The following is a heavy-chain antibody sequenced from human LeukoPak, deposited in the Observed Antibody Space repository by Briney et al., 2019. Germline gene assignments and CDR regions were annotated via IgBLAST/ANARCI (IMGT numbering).Heavy chain of an antibody. CDR3: VRDGKFSSSWYRAFDI. CDR2: ISSSSSYI. D-gene: IGHD6-13*01. Sequence: GGSLRLSCAASGFTFSSYAMNWVRQAPGKGLEWVSFISSSSSYIYYADSVKGRFTISRDNAKNSLYLQMNSLRAEDTAVYYCVRDGKFSSSWYRAFDIWGQGTMVTASS. J-gene: IGHJ3*02. CDR1: GFTFSSYA. V-gene: IGHV3-21*01.